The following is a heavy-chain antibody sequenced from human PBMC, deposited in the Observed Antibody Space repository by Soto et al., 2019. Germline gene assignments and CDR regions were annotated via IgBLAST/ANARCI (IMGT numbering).Heavy chain of an antibody. Sequence: QVQLVQSGGEVTKPGASVKVSCKSSGYTFTSYGVSGARQAPGQGLEWLGWISVYTGNTKQAQKFEDRVTLTTEASTGTASLELRNLRSDDTAVYYCARDRCTTARCYTHHFDGWGQGATVTVSS. CDR2: ISVYTGNT. D-gene: IGHD2-2*01. CDR3: ARDRCTTARCYTHHFDG. V-gene: IGHV1-18*04. J-gene: IGHJ6*02. CDR1: GYTFTSYG.